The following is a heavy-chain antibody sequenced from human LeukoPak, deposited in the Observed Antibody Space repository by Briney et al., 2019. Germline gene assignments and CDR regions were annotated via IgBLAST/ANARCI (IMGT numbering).Heavy chain of an antibody. J-gene: IGHJ3*02. CDR2: INPNSGGT. Sequence: ASVKVSCKASGYTFTGFYMHWVRQAPGQGLEWMGWINPNSGGTNYAQKFQGRVTMTRDTSISTAYMELSRLRSDDTAVYYCARVNGWLDAFDIWGQGTMVTVSS. CDR1: GYTFTGFY. V-gene: IGHV1-2*02. CDR3: ARVNGWLDAFDI. D-gene: IGHD3-22*01.